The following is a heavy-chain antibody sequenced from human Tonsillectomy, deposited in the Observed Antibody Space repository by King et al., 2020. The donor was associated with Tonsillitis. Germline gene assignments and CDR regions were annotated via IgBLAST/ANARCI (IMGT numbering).Heavy chain of an antibody. J-gene: IGHJ4*02. Sequence: HVTLKESGPALVKPTQTLTLTCTFSGFSLSTSGMCVSWIRQPPGKALEWLALIDWDADKYYSTSLKTRLTISKDTSKNQVVLKMINMDPADTARYYCARSVAGTSYYFDYWGQGTLVTVSS. CDR1: GFSLSTSGMC. V-gene: IGHV2-70*01. CDR2: IDWDADK. CDR3: ARSVAGTSYYFDY. D-gene: IGHD6-19*01.